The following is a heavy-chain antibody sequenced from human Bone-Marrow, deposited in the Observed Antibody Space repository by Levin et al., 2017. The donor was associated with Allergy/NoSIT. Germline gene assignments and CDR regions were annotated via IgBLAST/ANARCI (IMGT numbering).Heavy chain of an antibody. Sequence: PGGSLRLSCVASGLSFSSYRMNWVRQAPGRGLEWVSSIGASSNDIYYADSVKGRFTISRDNAKNSLYLQMNSLRVEDTALYYCASVGKNSAYLRNNWFDPWGQGTLVTVSS. V-gene: IGHV3-21*01. J-gene: IGHJ5*02. CDR2: IGASSNDI. CDR3: ASVGKNSAYLRNNWFDP. D-gene: IGHD1-7*01. CDR1: GLSFSSYR.